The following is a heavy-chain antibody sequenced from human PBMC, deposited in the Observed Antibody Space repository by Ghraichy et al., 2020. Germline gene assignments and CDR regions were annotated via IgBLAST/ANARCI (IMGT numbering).Heavy chain of an antibody. CDR2: IWYDGSNK. CDR1: GFTFSSYG. Sequence: LSLTCAASGFTFSSYGMHWVRQAPGKGLEWVAVIWYDGSNKYYADSVKGRFTISRDNSKNTLYLQMNSLRAEDTAVYYCARAHLTGDDAFDIWGQGTMVTVSS. V-gene: IGHV3-33*01. J-gene: IGHJ3*02. D-gene: IGHD7-27*01. CDR3: ARAHLTGDDAFDI.